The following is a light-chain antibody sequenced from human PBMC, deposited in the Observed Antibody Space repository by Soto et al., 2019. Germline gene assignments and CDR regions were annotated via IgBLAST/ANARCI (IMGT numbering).Light chain of an antibody. CDR1: SSNIGAGYD. CDR3: QSFDSSLSGWL. Sequence: QSVLTQPPSVSGAPGQRVTISCTGSSSNIGAGYDVHWYQQLPGTAPKLLISGDTNRPSGVPDRFSGSKSGTSASLAITGLRAEDEPDYYYQSFDSSLSGWLFGGGTKLTVL. J-gene: IGLJ3*02. CDR2: GDT. V-gene: IGLV1-40*01.